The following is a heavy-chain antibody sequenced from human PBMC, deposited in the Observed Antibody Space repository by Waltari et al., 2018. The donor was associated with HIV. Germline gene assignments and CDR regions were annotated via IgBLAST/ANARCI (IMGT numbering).Heavy chain of an antibody. D-gene: IGHD6-19*01. J-gene: IGHJ3*02. Sequence: EVQLVESGGGLIQPGGSLSLSCAASGFTVSSNYMTWVRQAPGRGLEWLSVIYSGDATYSADSVKGRFTISRDKSKNMVFLQMNSLRAEDTAIYYCARENVAVAGTGAFDIWGQGTLVTVSS. V-gene: IGHV3-53*01. CDR2: IYSGDAT. CDR1: GFTVSSNY. CDR3: ARENVAVAGTGAFDI.